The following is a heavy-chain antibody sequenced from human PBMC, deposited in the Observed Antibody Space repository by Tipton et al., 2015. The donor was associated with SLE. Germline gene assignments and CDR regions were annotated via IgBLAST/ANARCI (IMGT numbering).Heavy chain of an antibody. CDR3: ARGRLRGSIATAGTFFY. CDR2: MYYSVST. D-gene: IGHD6-13*01. J-gene: IGHJ4*02. CDR1: VDTISRSRYF. Sequence: LRLSCSVSVDTISRSRYFWAWIRQTPEKGLEWIGSMYYSVSTSYNPSLESRVTISADTSKNQISLMLSSVTAADTAVYYCARGRLRGSIATAGTFFYWGQGTLVTVSS. V-gene: IGHV4-39*01.